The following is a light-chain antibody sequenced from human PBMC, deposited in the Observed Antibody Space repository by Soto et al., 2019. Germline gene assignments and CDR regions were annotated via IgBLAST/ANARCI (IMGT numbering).Light chain of an antibody. J-gene: IGKJ2*01. V-gene: IGKV2D-29*01. Sequence: DIVMTQIPLSLSVTPGRAAPISCKSSQTARHSDGRTYLYWYRQKPGQPPHLLIYEVSNRFSGVPERFSGSGSGTDFTLNISRVEADDVGVYYCMQNIDLPPTFGQGTKLEIK. CDR3: MQNIDLPPT. CDR1: QTARHSDGRTY. CDR2: EVS.